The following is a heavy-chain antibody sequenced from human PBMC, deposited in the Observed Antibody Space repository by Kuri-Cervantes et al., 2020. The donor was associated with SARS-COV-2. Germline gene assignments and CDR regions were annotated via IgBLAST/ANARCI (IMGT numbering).Heavy chain of an antibody. CDR2: ISYDGSNK. CDR3: AKGFTIFGVVIFPLSYYYGMDV. Sequence: GESLKISCAASGFTFSSYGMHWVRQAPGKGLEWVAVISYDGSNKYYADSVKGRFTISRDNSKNTLYLQMNGLRAEDTAVYYCAKGFTIFGVVIFPLSYYYGMDVWGQGTTVTVSS. J-gene: IGHJ6*02. D-gene: IGHD3-3*01. V-gene: IGHV3-30*18. CDR1: GFTFSSYG.